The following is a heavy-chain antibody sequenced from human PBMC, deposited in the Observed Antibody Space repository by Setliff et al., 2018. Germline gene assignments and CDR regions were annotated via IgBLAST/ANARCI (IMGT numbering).Heavy chain of an antibody. CDR1: GYIFTNYW. CDR2: IYPGDSDT. D-gene: IGHD2-2*01. Sequence: PGESLTISCKASGYIFTNYWIGWVRQMPGKGLEWMGVIYPGDSDTRYSPSFQGQVTISADKSINTAYLQWSSLKASDTAIYYCTRHEDRNKCTSSSCYRENDAFDVWGKGQWSPSPQ. J-gene: IGHJ3*01. CDR3: TRHEDRNKCTSSSCYRENDAFDV. V-gene: IGHV5-51*01.